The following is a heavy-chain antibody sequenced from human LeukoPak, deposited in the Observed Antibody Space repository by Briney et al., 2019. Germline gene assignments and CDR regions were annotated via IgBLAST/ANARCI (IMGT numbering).Heavy chain of an antibody. CDR1: GFTFSSYA. J-gene: IGHJ4*02. CDR2: IKQDGSEK. Sequence: GGSLRLSCAASGFTFSSYAMSWVRQAPGKGLEWVANIKQDGSEKYYVDSVKGRFTISRGNAKNSLYLQMNSLRAEDTAVYYCARARFKGRFDYWGQGTLVTVSS. V-gene: IGHV3-7*01. CDR3: ARARFKGRFDY.